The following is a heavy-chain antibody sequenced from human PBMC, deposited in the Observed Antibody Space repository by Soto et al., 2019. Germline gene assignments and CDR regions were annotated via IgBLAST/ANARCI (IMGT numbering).Heavy chain of an antibody. D-gene: IGHD1-26*01. CDR2: IYPGDSDT. CDR1: GYSFTSYW. Sequence: PGESLKISCKGSGYSFTSYWIGWVRQMPGKGLEWMGIIYPGDSDTRYSPSFQGQVTISADKSISTAYLQWSSLKASDTAMYYCARLSGSYYCNYFYIVGMDVWGQGTTVTVSS. J-gene: IGHJ6*02. CDR3: ARLSGSYYCNYFYIVGMDV. V-gene: IGHV5-51*01.